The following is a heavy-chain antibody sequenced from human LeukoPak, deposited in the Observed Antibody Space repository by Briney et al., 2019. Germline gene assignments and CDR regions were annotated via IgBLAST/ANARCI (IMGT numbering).Heavy chain of an antibody. CDR3: ARDCEESTTGTTGFDY. D-gene: IGHD1-1*01. CDR2: IIPIFGTA. J-gene: IGHJ4*02. Sequence: SLKGYCKASAGTFSSYAISWVRQAPGQGLQWMGGIIPIFGTANYAQKFQGRVTITADESTSTAYMELSSLRSEDTAVYYCARDCEESTTGTTGFDYWGQGTLVTVSS. V-gene: IGHV1-69*01. CDR1: AGTFSSYA.